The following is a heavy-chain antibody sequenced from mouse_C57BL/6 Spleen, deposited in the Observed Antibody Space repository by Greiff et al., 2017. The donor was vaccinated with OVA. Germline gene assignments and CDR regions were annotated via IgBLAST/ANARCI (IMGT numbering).Heavy chain of an antibody. CDR3: ARGDYGSSPWFAY. V-gene: IGHV1-7*01. J-gene: IGHJ3*01. Sequence: QVQLKQSGAELAKPGASVKLSCKASGYTFTSYWMHWVKQRPGQGLEWIGYINPSSGYTKYNQKFKDKATLTADKSSSTAYMQLSSLTYEDSAVDYCARGDYGSSPWFAYWGQGTLVTVSA. D-gene: IGHD1-1*01. CDR1: GYTFTSYW. CDR2: INPSSGYT.